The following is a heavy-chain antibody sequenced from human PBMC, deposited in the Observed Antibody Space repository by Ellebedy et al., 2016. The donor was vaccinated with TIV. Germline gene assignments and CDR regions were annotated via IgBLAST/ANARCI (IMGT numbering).Heavy chain of an antibody. CDR3: AKDQNRLLYFGDSDP. J-gene: IGHJ5*02. CDR2: IGASGDGH. CDR1: GFQFSEFV. V-gene: IGHV3-23*01. Sequence: GESLKISCAASGFQFSEFVMNWVRQAPGKGLEWVAAIGASGDGHYLADSVKGRFTLFRDNSNSTLFLQMNSLRVEDTAVYYCAKDQNRLLYFGDSDPWGQGTVVTVSS. D-gene: IGHD3-10*01.